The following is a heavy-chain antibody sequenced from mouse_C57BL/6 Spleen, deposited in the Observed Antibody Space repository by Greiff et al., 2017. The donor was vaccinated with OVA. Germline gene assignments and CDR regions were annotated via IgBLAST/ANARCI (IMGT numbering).Heavy chain of an antibody. CDR3: ATGNLFDY. J-gene: IGHJ2*01. Sequence: EVKLMESGGGLVKPGGSLKLSCAASGFTFSDYGMHWVRQAPEKGLEWVAYISSGSSTIYYADTVKGRFTISRDNAKNTLFLQMTSLRSEDTAMYYCATGNLFDYWGQGTTLTVSS. CDR2: ISSGSSTI. CDR1: GFTFSDYG. V-gene: IGHV5-17*01. D-gene: IGHD4-1*01.